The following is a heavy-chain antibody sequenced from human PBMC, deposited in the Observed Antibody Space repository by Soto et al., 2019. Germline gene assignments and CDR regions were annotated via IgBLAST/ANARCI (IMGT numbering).Heavy chain of an antibody. CDR2: IYTSGST. V-gene: IGHV4-4*07. CDR1: GGSISSYY. Sequence: PSETLSLTCTVSGGSISSYYWSWIRQPAGKGLEWIGRIYTSGSTNYNPSLKSRVTMSVDTSKNQFSLKLSSVTAADTAVYYCARCGVSPHSSREGNWFDPWGQGTLVTVSS. J-gene: IGHJ5*02. CDR3: ARCGVSPHSSREGNWFDP. D-gene: IGHD6-13*01.